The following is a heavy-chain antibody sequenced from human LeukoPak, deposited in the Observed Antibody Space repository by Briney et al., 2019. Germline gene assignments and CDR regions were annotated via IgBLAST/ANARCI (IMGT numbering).Heavy chain of an antibody. CDR3: AREDRDIVVVVAAMIDY. J-gene: IGHJ4*02. Sequence: ASVKVSCKASGYTFTGYYMHWVRQAPGQGLEWMGWINPNSGGTNYAQKFQGRVTMTRDTSISTAYMELSRLRSEDTAVYYCAREDRDIVVVVAAMIDYWGQGTLVTVSS. CDR2: INPNSGGT. CDR1: GYTFTGYY. V-gene: IGHV1-2*02. D-gene: IGHD2-15*01.